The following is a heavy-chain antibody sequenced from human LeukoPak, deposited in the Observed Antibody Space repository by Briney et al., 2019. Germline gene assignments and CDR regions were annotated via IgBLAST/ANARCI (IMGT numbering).Heavy chain of an antibody. D-gene: IGHD2-15*01. V-gene: IGHV4-39*07. CDR3: ARDGRGYCSGGSCYDHDNWFDP. CDR1: GGSISSGSYY. Sequence: KPSQTLSLTCTVSGGSISSGSYYWGWIRQPPGKGLEWIGSIYYSGSTYYNPSLKSRVTISVDTSKNQFSLKLSSVTAADTAVYYCARDGRGYCSGGSCYDHDNWFDPWGQGTLVTVSS. J-gene: IGHJ5*02. CDR2: IYYSGST.